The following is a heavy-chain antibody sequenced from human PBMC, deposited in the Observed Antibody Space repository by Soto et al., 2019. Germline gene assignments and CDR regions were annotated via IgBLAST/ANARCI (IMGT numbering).Heavy chain of an antibody. CDR2: MNPGSGDT. CDR3: ARMATFGSLNWFDP. V-gene: IGHV1-8*01. Sequence: ASVKVSCKASGYIFTNNDVSWVRQATGQGLEWMGWMNPGSGDTGYAQRFQGRVTMTRDISIATAYMELSSLRSDDTAIYYCARMATFGSLNWFDPWGQGTLVTVPQ. CDR1: GYIFTNND. J-gene: IGHJ5*02. D-gene: IGHD3-16*01.